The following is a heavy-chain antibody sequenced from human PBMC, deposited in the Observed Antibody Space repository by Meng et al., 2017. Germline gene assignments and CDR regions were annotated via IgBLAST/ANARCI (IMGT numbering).Heavy chain of an antibody. CDR1: VFTFSNYF. CDR3: ASIKVDP. D-gene: IGHD1-14*01. Sequence: VALGESGGGLCMPSGSLRISCEATVFTFSNYFMSWIRQAPGKGLGWVSYISSSGSTIYYADSVKGRFTISRDNAKNSLYLQMNSLRAEDTAVYYCASIKVDPWGQGTLVTVSS. CDR2: ISSSGSTI. J-gene: IGHJ5*02. V-gene: IGHV3-11*01.